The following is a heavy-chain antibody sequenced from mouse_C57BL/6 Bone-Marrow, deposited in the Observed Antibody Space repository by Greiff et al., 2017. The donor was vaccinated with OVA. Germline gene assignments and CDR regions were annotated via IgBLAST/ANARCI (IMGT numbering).Heavy chain of an antibody. CDR1: GYTFTSYT. Sequence: QVQLKQSGAELARPGASVKLSCKASGYTFTSYTMHWVKQRPGQGLEWIGYINPSSGYTKYNQKFKDKATLTADKSSSTAYMQLSSLTSEDSAVYYCARPLWLRRTRYDFDYWGQGTTLTVSS. CDR3: ARPLWLRRTRYDFDY. D-gene: IGHD2-2*01. V-gene: IGHV1-4*01. CDR2: INPSSGYT. J-gene: IGHJ2*01.